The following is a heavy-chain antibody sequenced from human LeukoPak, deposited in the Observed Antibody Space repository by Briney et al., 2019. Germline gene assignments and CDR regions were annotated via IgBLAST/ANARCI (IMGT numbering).Heavy chain of an antibody. D-gene: IGHD5-18*01. CDR1: GGSFSGYY. CDR2: INHSGST. V-gene: IGHV4-34*01. Sequence: PSETLSLTCAVYGGSFSGYYWGWIRQPPGKGLEWIGEINHSGSTNYNPSLKSRVTISVDTSKNQFSLKLSSVTAADTAVYYCARGGLQLWFPPYLWGRGTLVTVSS. CDR3: ARGGLQLWFPPYL. J-gene: IGHJ2*01.